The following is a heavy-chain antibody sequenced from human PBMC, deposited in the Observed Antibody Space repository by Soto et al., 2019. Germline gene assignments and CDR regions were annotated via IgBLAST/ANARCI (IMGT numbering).Heavy chain of an antibody. V-gene: IGHV3-15*01. Sequence: EVQLVESGGGLVKPGGSLRLSCAASGFTFSNAWMSWVRQAPGKGLEWVGRIKSNTDGGTTDYAAPVRGRFTISRDDSKNTLYLQMNSVKPEDTSVYYCNTGDSGYDWYYYYYMDVWGKGTTVTVSS. CDR3: NTGDSGYDWYYYYYMDV. J-gene: IGHJ6*03. CDR1: GFTFSNAW. D-gene: IGHD5-12*01. CDR2: IKSNTDGGTT.